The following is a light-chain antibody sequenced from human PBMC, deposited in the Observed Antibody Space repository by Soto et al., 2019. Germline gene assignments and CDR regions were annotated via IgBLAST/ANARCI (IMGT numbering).Light chain of an antibody. V-gene: IGKV3-20*01. CDR2: DTS. J-gene: IGKJ1*01. Sequence: EGVLTDSPCTLSCXXGEVSTLAFMASQSVSSTFLAWYQQKPGQAPRLLIYDTSSRATGIPDRFSGSGSGTDFTLTISRLEPEDFAVYYCQQSGSSRTFGQGTKVDIK. CDR3: QQSGSSRT. CDR1: QSVSSTF.